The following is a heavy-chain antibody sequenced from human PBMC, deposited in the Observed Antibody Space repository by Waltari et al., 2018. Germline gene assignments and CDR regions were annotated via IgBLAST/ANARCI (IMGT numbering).Heavy chain of an antibody. V-gene: IGHV3-9*03. D-gene: IGHD5-12*01. CDR1: VFTFDDYA. J-gene: IGHJ3*02. CDR2: ISWNSGSR. Sequence: EVQLVESGGGLVQPGRSLRLSCAASVFTFDDYAMHWVRQAPGQGLEWVSGISWNSGSRAYADSVKGRFTISRDNAKNSLYLQMNSLRAEDMALYYCAKGRRDGYNLDAFYIWGQGTMVTVSS. CDR3: AKGRRDGYNLDAFYI.